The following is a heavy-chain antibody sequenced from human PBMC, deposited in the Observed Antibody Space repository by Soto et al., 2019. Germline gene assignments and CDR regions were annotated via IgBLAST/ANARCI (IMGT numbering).Heavy chain of an antibody. CDR3: ARDPSSSDYGDSNNWFDP. CDR1: GYTFTSYY. D-gene: IGHD4-17*01. Sequence: QVQLVQSGAEVKKPGASVKVSCKASGYTFTSYYMHWVRQTHGQGFEWMGIINPSGGSTSYAQKFQGRVTMTRDTSTSTVYMELSSLRSEDTAVYYCARDPSSSDYGDSNNWFDPWGQGTLVTVSS. J-gene: IGHJ5*02. CDR2: INPSGGST. V-gene: IGHV1-46*01.